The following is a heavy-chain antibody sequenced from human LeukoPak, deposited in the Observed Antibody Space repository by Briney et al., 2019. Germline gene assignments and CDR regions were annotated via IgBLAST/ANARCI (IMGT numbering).Heavy chain of an antibody. D-gene: IGHD1-26*01. CDR1: GGSISSYY. V-gene: IGHV4-59*01. J-gene: IGHJ3*02. Sequence: SETLSLTCTVSGGSISSYYWSWIRQPPRKGLEWIGYIYYSGSTNYNPSLKSRVTISVDTSKNQFSLKLSSVTAADTAVYYCARVPWELQAFDIWGQGTMVTVSS. CDR2: IYYSGST. CDR3: ARVPWELQAFDI.